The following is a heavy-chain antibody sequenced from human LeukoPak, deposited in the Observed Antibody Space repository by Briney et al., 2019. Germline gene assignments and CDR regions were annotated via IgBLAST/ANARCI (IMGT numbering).Heavy chain of an antibody. CDR1: GFTFNTYS. Sequence: GGSLRLSCSASGFTFNTYSMNWVRQAPGKGLEWVSVIYSGGSTYYADSVKGRFTISRDNSKNTLYLQMNSLRAEDTAVYYCARDRGDSAFDIWGQGTVVTVSS. CDR3: ARDRGDSAFDI. CDR2: IYSGGST. V-gene: IGHV3-53*01. D-gene: IGHD3-10*01. J-gene: IGHJ3*02.